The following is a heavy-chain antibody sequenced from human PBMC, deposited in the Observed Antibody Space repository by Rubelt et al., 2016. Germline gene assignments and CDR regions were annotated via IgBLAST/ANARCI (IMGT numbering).Heavy chain of an antibody. CDR2: IYYSGST. CDR1: GGSISSSSYY. CDR3: ARHQLLGDNYYFDY. Sequence: QLQLQESGPGLVKPSETLSLTCTVSGGSISSSSYYWGWIRQPPGKGLEWIGSIYYSGSTFYNPSLKSRVTLSGETSKNQCSLKLSSVTAADPAVYYCARHQLLGDNYYFDYWGQGTLVTVSS. D-gene: IGHD3-10*01. J-gene: IGHJ4*02. V-gene: IGHV4-39*01.